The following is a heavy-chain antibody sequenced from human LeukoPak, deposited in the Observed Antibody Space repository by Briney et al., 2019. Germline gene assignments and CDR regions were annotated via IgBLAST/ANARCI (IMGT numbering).Heavy chain of an antibody. D-gene: IGHD3-3*01. V-gene: IGHV4-61*02. Sequence: SETLSLTCTVSGGSISSGSYYWSWIRQPAGKGLEWIGRIYTSGSTNYNPSLKSRVTISVDTSKNQFSLKLSSMTAADTAVYYCARDYDFWSGYNYYYYYMDVWGKGTTVTVSS. CDR3: ARDYDFWSGYNYYYYYMDV. J-gene: IGHJ6*03. CDR1: GGSISSGSYY. CDR2: IYTSGST.